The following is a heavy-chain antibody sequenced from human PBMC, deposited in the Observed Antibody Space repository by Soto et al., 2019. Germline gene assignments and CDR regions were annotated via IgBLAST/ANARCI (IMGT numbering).Heavy chain of an antibody. CDR1: GGSISSYY. V-gene: IGHV4-59*01. CDR2: IYYSGST. CDR3: ARDRSRDGYNAY. J-gene: IGHJ4*02. Sequence: VQLQESGPGLVKPSETLSLTCTVSGGSISSYYWSWIRQPPGKGLEWIGYIYYSGSTNYNPSLKSRXXIXVXXSKNQFSLKLSSVTAADTAVYYCARDRSRDGYNAYWGQGTLVTVSS. D-gene: IGHD2-2*01.